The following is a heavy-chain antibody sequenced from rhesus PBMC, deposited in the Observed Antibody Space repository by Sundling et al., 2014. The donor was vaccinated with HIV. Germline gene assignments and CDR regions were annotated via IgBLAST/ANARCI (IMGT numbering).Heavy chain of an antibody. Sequence: QVQLQESGPGLVKPSETLSLTCAVSDNSISGYYWSWIRQPPGRGLEWIGYIAGTTGSTYYNPSLKSRVTISRDTSKNQISLSLTSVTAADTAVYYCARGVTGTTGYFDYWAQGVLGTVSS. CDR1: DNSISGYY. D-gene: IGHD1-26*01. CDR2: IAGTTGST. J-gene: IGHJ4*01. V-gene: IGHV4-165*01. CDR3: ARGVTGTTGYFDY.